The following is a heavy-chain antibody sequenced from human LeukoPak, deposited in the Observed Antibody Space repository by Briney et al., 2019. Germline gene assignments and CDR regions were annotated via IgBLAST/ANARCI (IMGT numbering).Heavy chain of an antibody. CDR3: ARHRYYYRSGSYYGAPYYMDV. J-gene: IGHJ6*03. D-gene: IGHD3-10*01. CDR2: INHSVGT. V-gene: IGHV4-34*01. Sequence: SETLSLTCAVYGGSFSGYYWSWIRQPPGKGLEWIGEINHSVGTNYNPSLKSRVTMSLDTSKNQFSLKLSSVTAADTAVYYCARHRYYYRSGSYYGAPYYMDVWGKGTTVTISS. CDR1: GGSFSGYY.